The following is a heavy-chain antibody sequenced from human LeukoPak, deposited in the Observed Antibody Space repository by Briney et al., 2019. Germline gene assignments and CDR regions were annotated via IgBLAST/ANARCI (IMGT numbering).Heavy chain of an antibody. V-gene: IGHV3-9*01. CDR1: GVTFDDYA. CDR2: ISWNSGSI. Sequence: GRSLRLSCAASGVTFDDYAMHWGRQAPGKGLEWVSGISWNSGSIGYADSVKGRFTISRDNAKNSLYLQMNSLRAEDTALYYCAKDMITFGGVIPLVDYWGQGTLVTVSS. CDR3: AKDMITFGGVIPLVDY. D-gene: IGHD3-16*02. J-gene: IGHJ4*02.